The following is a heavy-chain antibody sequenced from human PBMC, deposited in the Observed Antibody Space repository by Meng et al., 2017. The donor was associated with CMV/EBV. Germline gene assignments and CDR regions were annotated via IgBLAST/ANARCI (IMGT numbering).Heavy chain of an antibody. Sequence: ASVKVSCKASGYTFTGYYMHWVRQAPGQGLEWMGWINPNSGGTNYAQKFQGGVTMTRDTSISTAYMELSRLRSDDTAVYYCARVQMVYAGAYCGGDCYPRGDAFDIWGQGTMVTVSS. CDR3: ARVQMVYAGAYCGGDCYPRGDAFDI. CDR1: GYTFTGYY. D-gene: IGHD2-21*01. CDR2: INPNSGGT. V-gene: IGHV1-2*02. J-gene: IGHJ3*02.